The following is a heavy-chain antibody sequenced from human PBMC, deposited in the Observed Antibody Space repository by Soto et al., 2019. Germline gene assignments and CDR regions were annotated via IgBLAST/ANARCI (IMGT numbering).Heavy chain of an antibody. CDR1: GFTLSIYS. Sequence: LRLSCAASGFTLSIYSMSWVRQAPGKGLEWVSSIDFRRGSTYYADSVKGRFTISRDNTKNSVFLQLNSLRADDTAVYYCATHPGGGGYWGQGTLVTVSS. D-gene: IGHD3-10*01. CDR3: ATHPGGGGY. V-gene: IGHV3-21*04. J-gene: IGHJ4*02. CDR2: IDFRRGST.